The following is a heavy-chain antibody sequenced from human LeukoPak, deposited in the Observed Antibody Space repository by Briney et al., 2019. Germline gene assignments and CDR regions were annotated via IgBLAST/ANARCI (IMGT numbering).Heavy chain of an antibody. Sequence: SETLSLTCAVYGGSFSGYYWSWIRQPPGKGLEWIGEINHSGSTYYNPSLKSRVIISADTSKNQFSLRLSSVTAADTAVYYCARLWRAAIDYGGQGTLVIVSS. CDR2: INHSGST. CDR1: GGSFSGYY. D-gene: IGHD1-1*01. V-gene: IGHV4-34*01. CDR3: ARLWRAAIDY. J-gene: IGHJ4*02.